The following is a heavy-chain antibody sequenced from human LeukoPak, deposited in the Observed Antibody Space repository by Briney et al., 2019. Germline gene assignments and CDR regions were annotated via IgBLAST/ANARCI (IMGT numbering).Heavy chain of an antibody. CDR2: IYYSGST. V-gene: IGHV4-59*01. D-gene: IGHD5-12*01. J-gene: IGHJ4*02. CDR1: GDSISSYY. Sequence: SETLSLTCTVSGDSISSYYWSWIRQPPGKGLEWIGYIYYSGSTNYNPSLKSRVTISVDTSKNQFSLELSSVTAADTAVYYCARARGYSGYAYFDYWGQGTLVTVSS. CDR3: ARARGYSGYAYFDY.